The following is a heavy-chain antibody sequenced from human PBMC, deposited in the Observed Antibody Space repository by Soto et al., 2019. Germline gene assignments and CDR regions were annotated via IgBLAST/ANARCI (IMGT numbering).Heavy chain of an antibody. CDR2: INHSGST. J-gene: IGHJ4*02. Sequence: SETLSLTCAVYGGSFSGYYWSWIRQPPGKGLEWIGEINHSGSTNYNPSLKSRVAISVDTSKNQFSLKLSSVTVADTAVYYCARVGATIVFDYWGQGTLVTVSS. D-gene: IGHD1-26*01. V-gene: IGHV4-34*01. CDR3: ARVGATIVFDY. CDR1: GGSFSGYY.